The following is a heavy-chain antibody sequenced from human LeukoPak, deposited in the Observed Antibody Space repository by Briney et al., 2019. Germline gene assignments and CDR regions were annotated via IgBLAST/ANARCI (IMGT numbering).Heavy chain of an antibody. Sequence: GGSLRLSCAASGFTFSSYWMHWVRQAPGKGLVWVSRISSDGSSTTYADSVKGRFTISRDNAKNTLYLQMNSLRAEDTAVYYCGRGGKVEQLVLARWGQGSLVTVSS. CDR1: GFTFSSYW. D-gene: IGHD6-13*01. J-gene: IGHJ4*02. CDR2: ISSDGSST. V-gene: IGHV3-74*01. CDR3: GRGGKVEQLVLAR.